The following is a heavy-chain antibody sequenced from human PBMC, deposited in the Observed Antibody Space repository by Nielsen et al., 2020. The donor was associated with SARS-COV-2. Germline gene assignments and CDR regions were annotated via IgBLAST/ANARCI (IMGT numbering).Heavy chain of an antibody. CDR2: ISGSGSTI. Sequence: GESLTISCAASGFAFSTYEMNWVRQAPGKGLEWLSYISGSGSTIYYADSVKGRFTISRDNAKNSLYLQMNSLRAEDTAVYYCARDTAFDFVQVFDSWGQGTLVTVSS. D-gene: IGHD2-21*01. CDR3: ARDTAFDFVQVFDS. V-gene: IGHV3-48*03. CDR1: GFAFSTYE. J-gene: IGHJ4*02.